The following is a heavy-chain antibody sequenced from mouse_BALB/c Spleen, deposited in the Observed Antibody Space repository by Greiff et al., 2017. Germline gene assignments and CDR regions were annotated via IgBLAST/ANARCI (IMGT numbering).Heavy chain of an antibody. CDR2: ISDGGSYT. J-gene: IGHJ1*01. V-gene: IGHV5-4*02. CDR1: GFTFSDYY. CDR3: AGDLWYFDD. Sequence: EVHVVESGGGLVKPGGSLKLSCAASGFTFSDYYMYWVRQTPEKRLEWVATISDGGSYTYYPDSVKGRFTISRDNAKNNLYLQMSSLKSEDSAMYYCAGDLWYFDDWGAGTTVTVSS.